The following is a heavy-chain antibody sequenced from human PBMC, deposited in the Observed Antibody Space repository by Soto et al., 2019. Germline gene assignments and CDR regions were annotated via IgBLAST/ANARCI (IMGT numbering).Heavy chain of an antibody. CDR3: ARDLLGLDAFDI. CDR1: GFSFSSYW. J-gene: IGHJ3*02. V-gene: IGHV3-7*01. Sequence: GGSLRLSCAACGFSFSSYWMTLVRQAPGKGLEWVANIKQDGSEKYYVDSVKGRFTISRDNAKNSLYLQMNSLRAEDTAVYYCARDLLGLDAFDIWGQGTMVSVSS. D-gene: IGHD3-16*01. CDR2: IKQDGSEK.